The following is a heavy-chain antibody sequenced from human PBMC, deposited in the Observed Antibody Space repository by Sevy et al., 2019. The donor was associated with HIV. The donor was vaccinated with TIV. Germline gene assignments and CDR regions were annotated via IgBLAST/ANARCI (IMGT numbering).Heavy chain of an antibody. J-gene: IGHJ4*02. CDR2: CDPEDGET. D-gene: IGHD3-22*01. V-gene: IGHV1-24*01. CDR3: ATSREYYEDNSGYFDY. CDR1: GHTVTEIS. Sequence: ASVKVSCKVSGHTVTEISMHWVRQTPGRGLEWMGRCDPEDGETIYAQKFQGRITMTEDTSTDTAYLELSSLRSEDTAVYYCATSREYYEDNSGYFDYWGPRTLVTVSS.